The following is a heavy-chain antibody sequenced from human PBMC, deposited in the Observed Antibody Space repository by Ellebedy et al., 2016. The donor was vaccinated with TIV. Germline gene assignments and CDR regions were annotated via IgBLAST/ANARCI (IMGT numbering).Heavy chain of an antibody. D-gene: IGHD3-22*01. Sequence: PGGSLRLSCAASGFTFSNYAMSWVRQAEGKGLEWVSTISGSAGFTYYADSVKGRVTISRDNSKNTLYLRMNSLRAEDTAVYYCAKFPYYYDSSGYSFWGQGTLVTVSS. CDR3: AKFPYYYDSSGYSF. V-gene: IGHV3-23*01. CDR2: ISGSAGFT. J-gene: IGHJ4*02. CDR1: GFTFSNYA.